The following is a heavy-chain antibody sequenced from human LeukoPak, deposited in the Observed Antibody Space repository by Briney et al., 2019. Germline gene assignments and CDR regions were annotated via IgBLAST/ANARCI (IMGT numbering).Heavy chain of an antibody. J-gene: IGHJ4*02. V-gene: IGHV4-34*01. CDR2: INHRGST. Sequence: SETLSLTCAVYGENFSTYHYSWIRQSPGKGLEWIGEINHRGSTNYNPSLKSRVTISVDTSRNQFSLRLTSVTAADAAMYYCARPGLAYCGGDCYSTEGYYFDYWSQGTLVAVSS. CDR1: GENFSTYH. CDR3: ARPGLAYCGGDCYSTEGYYFDY. D-gene: IGHD2-21*01.